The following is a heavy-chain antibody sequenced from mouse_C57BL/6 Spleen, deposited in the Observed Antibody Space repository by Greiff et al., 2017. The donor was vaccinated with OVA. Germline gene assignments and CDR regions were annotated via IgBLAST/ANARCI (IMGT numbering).Heavy chain of an antibody. Sequence: EVQLVESGGDLVKPGGSLKLSCAASGFTFSSYGMSWVRQTPDKRLEWVATISSGGSYTYYPASVKGRFTIPRDKAKNTLYLQMSGLKSEDTAMYYGARRNYDYDGGFADWGQGTLVTVSA. CDR1: GFTFSSYG. V-gene: IGHV5-6*01. CDR2: ISSGGSYT. CDR3: ARRNYDYDGGFAD. D-gene: IGHD2-4*01. J-gene: IGHJ3*01.